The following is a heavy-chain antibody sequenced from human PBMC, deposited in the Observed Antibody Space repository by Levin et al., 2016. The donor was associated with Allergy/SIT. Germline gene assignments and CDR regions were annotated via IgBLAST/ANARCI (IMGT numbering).Heavy chain of an antibody. CDR1: GYTFTNYD. D-gene: IGHD3-10*01. CDR2: MNPYNGNA. J-gene: IGHJ6*02. V-gene: IGHV1-8*01. Sequence: ASVKVSCKASGYTFTNYDINWVRQATGQGLEWLGWMNPYNGNAGYSQNSQGRVTMTRDTSTGTAYMELSSLRSEDTATYYCARGATLIRGTPYYALDVWGQGTTVTVSS. CDR3: ARGATLIRGTPYYALDV.